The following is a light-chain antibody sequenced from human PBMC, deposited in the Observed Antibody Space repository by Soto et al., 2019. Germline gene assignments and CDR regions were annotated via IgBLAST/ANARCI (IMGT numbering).Light chain of an antibody. Sequence: EIVLTHSPGTLSLSPCEGATLSPSASRSVGNNYLAWYQQRPGQAPNLLIYDASRRATGIPDRFSGSGSGTDFTLTITRLEPEDSAMYYCQQYAYSPLNFGGGTKVDIK. V-gene: IGKV3-20*01. CDR2: DAS. J-gene: IGKJ4*01. CDR1: RSVGNNY. CDR3: QQYAYSPLN.